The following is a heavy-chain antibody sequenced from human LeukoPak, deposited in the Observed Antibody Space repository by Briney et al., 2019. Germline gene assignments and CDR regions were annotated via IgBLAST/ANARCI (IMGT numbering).Heavy chain of an antibody. CDR2: MYNSGST. CDR1: GGSIGGSY. D-gene: IGHD4-17*01. V-gene: IGHV4-59*01. CDR3: ARGIESYGDYGY. J-gene: IGHJ4*02. Sequence: SETLSLTCTVSGGSIGGSYWSWIRQPSGKGLEWIAYMYNSGSTNYNPSLKSRVTISIDTSKNQFSLKLSSLTAADTAIYYCARGIESYGDYGYWGQGILVTVSS.